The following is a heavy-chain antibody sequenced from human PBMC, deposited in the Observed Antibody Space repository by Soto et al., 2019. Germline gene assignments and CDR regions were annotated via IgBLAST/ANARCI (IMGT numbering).Heavy chain of an antibody. V-gene: IGHV3-23*01. J-gene: IGHJ4*02. D-gene: IGHD3-22*01. Sequence: PGGSLRLSCAASGFTFSSYAMGWVRQAPGKGLEWVSAISGSGGSTYYADSVKGRFTISRDNSKNTLYLQMNSLRAEDTAVYYCAKVGSTYYDSSGYYYYWGQGTLVTVSS. CDR3: AKVGSTYYDSSGYYYY. CDR1: GFTFSSYA. CDR2: ISGSGGST.